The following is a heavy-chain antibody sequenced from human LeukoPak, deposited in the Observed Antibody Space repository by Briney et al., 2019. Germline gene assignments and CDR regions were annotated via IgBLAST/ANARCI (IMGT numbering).Heavy chain of an antibody. CDR1: GFTFDYHG. J-gene: IGHJ4*02. V-gene: IGHV3-23*01. CDR2: IAGSGDT. D-gene: IGHD2-15*01. CDR3: ARAPVTSCRGAFCYPFDI. Sequence: GGSLRLSCATSGFTFDYHGMTWVRQAPGKGLEWVATIAGSGDTYYGDSVKGRFTISRDNSKSTLYLQMSSLRADDTAVYYCARAPVTSCRGAFCYPFDIWGQGTLVTVSS.